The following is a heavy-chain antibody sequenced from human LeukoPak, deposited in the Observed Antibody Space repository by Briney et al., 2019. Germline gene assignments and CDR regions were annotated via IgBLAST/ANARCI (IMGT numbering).Heavy chain of an antibody. CDR1: GESLNSYY. CDR3: ARGAWATRLGS. Sequence: PSETLSLTCAVYGESLNSYYWSWVRQPPGEGLEWIGEIYESGTTEYNPSLKSRVTMSMVPSQRQFSQSLSSVTAADTAVYYCARGAWATRLGSWGRGTPVIVSS. V-gene: IGHV4-34*01. D-gene: IGHD2-15*01. CDR2: IYESGTT. J-gene: IGHJ4*02.